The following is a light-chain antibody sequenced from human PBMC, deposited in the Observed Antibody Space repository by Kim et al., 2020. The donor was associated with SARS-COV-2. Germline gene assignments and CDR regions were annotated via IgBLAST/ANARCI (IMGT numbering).Light chain of an antibody. V-gene: IGKV3-11*01. CDR2: DAT. CDR3: QQRDNWRLT. Sequence: FSPGHGAPLSCRASHSISRFRAWYQLMPGLARALLIHDATDRAAGIPARFSVGGSRTDLTLTLGSLVPEDLAVYYCQQRDNWRLTFGGGTPVDIK. J-gene: IGKJ4*01. CDR1: HSISRF.